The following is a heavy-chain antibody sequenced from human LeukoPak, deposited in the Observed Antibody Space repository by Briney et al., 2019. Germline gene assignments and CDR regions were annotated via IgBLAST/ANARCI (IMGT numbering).Heavy chain of an antibody. CDR1: GGTISGYY. D-gene: IGHD4-11*01. V-gene: IGHV4-59*01. Sequence: SETLSLTCAVSGGTISGYYWSWIRQAPGKGLEWIGYIYSSGSTNYNPSLKSRVTISIDTSKNQFSLKLSSVTAADTAVYYCAREGTTVTHFDYWGQGTLVTVSS. CDR2: IYSSGST. CDR3: AREGTTVTHFDY. J-gene: IGHJ4*02.